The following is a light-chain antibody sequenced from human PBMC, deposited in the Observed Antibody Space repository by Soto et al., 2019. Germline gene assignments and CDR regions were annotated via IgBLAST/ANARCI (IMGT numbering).Light chain of an antibody. CDR2: GAS. Sequence: MTQSPATLSLSPWEIATLSCRASQSVSSSYLSWYQQKPGQAPRLLIYGASTRATGIPARFSGSGSGTDFTLTISSLQPEDFAVYYCQQDYNLPWTFGQGTKVDIK. CDR1: QSVSSSY. V-gene: IGKV3D-7*01. J-gene: IGKJ1*01. CDR3: QQDYNLPWT.